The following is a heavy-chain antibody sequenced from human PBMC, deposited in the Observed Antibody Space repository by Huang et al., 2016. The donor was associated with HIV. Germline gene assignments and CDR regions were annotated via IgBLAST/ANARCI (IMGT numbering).Heavy chain of an antibody. J-gene: IGHJ2*01. D-gene: IGHD6-13*01. CDR3: ARASWYEPRSWYFGL. CDR2: SNDNGYT. Sequence: QVQLQQWGAGLLKPSETLSLTCSVYGGSVSGHYWSWIRQPPGKGLEWMAESNDNGYTNYNPSLKSRVTRSVHTSRNQFSLKLNSGTAADAAVYYCARASWYEPRSWYFGLWGRGTLVTVSS. CDR1: GGSVSGHY. V-gene: IGHV4-34*01.